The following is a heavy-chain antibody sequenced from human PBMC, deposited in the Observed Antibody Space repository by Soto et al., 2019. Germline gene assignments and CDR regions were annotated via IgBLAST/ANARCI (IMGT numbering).Heavy chain of an antibody. V-gene: IGHV4-30-4*01. CDR3: ARSGIMITFGGVIAPLWFDP. J-gene: IGHJ5*02. Sequence: NPSETLSLTCTVSGGSISSGGYYWSWIRHPPGKGLEWIGYIYYSGITYYNPSLKSRVTISVDTSKNQFSLKLSSVTAADTAVYYCARSGIMITFGGVIAPLWFDPWGQGTLVTVSS. CDR2: IYYSGIT. CDR1: GGSISSGGYY. D-gene: IGHD3-16*02.